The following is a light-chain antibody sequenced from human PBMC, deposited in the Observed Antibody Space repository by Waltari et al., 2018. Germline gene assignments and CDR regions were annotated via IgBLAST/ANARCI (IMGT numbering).Light chain of an antibody. CDR2: DAS. CDR1: QSVSIN. Sequence: EVVMMQSPATLSVFPGERATLSCSASQSVSINLAWYQQKPGQAPRLLICDASSRATSIPSRFSGSGSGTEFTLTISSLQSEDFANYYCQQYNDWHLITFGQKTRLEIK. CDR3: QQYNDWHLIT. V-gene: IGKV3-15*01. J-gene: IGKJ5*01.